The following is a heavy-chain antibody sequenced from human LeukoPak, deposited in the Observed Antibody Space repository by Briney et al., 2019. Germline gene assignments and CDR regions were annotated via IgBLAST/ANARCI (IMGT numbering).Heavy chain of an antibody. J-gene: IGHJ4*02. Sequence: SETLSLTCTVSGGSISSYYWSWIRQPAGKGLEWIGRIYTSGSTNYNPSLKSRVTMSVDTSKNQFSLKLSSVTAADTAAYYCARDGEYSGCDYLAVGYYFDYWGQGTLVTVSS. CDR3: ARDGEYSGCDYLAVGYYFDY. D-gene: IGHD5-12*01. CDR1: GGSISSYY. CDR2: IYTSGST. V-gene: IGHV4-4*07.